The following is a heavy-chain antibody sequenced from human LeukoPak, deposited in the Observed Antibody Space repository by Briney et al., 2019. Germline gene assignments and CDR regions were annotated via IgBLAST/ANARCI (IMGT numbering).Heavy chain of an antibody. V-gene: IGHV1-69*05. CDR2: IIPIFGTA. D-gene: IGHD1-14*01. CDR1: GGTFSSYA. Sequence: ASVKVSCKASGGTFSSYAISWVRQAPGQGLEWMGGIIPIFGTANYAQKFQGRVTMTRDTSTSTVYMELSSLRSEDTAVYYCARATRDYYYGMDVWGQGTTVTVSS. CDR3: ARATRDYYYGMDV. J-gene: IGHJ6*02.